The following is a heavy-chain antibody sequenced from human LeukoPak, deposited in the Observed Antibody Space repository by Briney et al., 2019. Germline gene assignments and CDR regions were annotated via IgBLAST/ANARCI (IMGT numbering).Heavy chain of an antibody. Sequence: PSETLSLTCTVSGGSISSYYWSWIRRPPGKGLEWIGYIYYSGSTNYNPSLKSRVTISVDTSKNQFSLKLSSVTAADTAVYYCARVFGDGSGLDYWGQGTLVTVSS. D-gene: IGHD3-10*01. J-gene: IGHJ4*02. CDR1: GGSISSYY. V-gene: IGHV4-59*12. CDR2: IYYSGST. CDR3: ARVFGDGSGLDY.